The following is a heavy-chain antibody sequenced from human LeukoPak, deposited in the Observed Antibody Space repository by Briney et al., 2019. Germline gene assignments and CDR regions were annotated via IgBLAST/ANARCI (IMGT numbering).Heavy chain of an antibody. CDR3: AKEASYYDSSGYYHFDY. CDR2: IKQDGSEK. D-gene: IGHD3-22*01. Sequence: PGGSLRLSCAASGFIFNNYWISWVRQAPGEGLEWVANIKQDGSEKYYVDSVKGRFTISRDNAKNPLYLQMNSLRAEGTAVYYRAKEASYYDSSGYYHFDYWGQGTLVTVSS. CDR1: GFIFNNYW. V-gene: IGHV3-7*03. J-gene: IGHJ4*02.